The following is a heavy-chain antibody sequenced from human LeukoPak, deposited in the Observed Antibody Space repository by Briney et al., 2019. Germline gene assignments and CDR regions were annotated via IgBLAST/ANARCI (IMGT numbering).Heavy chain of an antibody. CDR2: IIPIFGTA. V-gene: IGHV1-69*05. CDR1: GGTYSSYA. J-gene: IGHJ4*02. D-gene: IGHD2-15*01. Sequence: ASVKVSCKASGGTYSSYAISWVRQAPGQGLEWMGRIIPIFGTANYAQEFQGRVTITTDESTSTAYMELSSLRSEDTAVYYCAGLGDCSGGSCYLPDFWGQGTLVTVSS. CDR3: AGLGDCSGGSCYLPDF.